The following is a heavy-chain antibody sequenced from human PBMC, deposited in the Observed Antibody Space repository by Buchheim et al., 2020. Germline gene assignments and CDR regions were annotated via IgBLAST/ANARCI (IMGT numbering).Heavy chain of an antibody. V-gene: IGHV4-4*02. Sequence: QVQLQESGPGLVKPSGTLSLTCAVSGGSISSSNWWSWVRQPPGKGLEWIGEIYHSGSTNYNPSLKSRVTISVDKSKNQFSLKLSSVTAADTAVYYCAREVGRFDILTGYYKRRGGGHYGMDVWGQGTT. CDR3: AREVGRFDILTGYYKRRGGGHYGMDV. CDR2: IYHSGST. D-gene: IGHD3-9*01. CDR1: GGSISSSNW. J-gene: IGHJ6*02.